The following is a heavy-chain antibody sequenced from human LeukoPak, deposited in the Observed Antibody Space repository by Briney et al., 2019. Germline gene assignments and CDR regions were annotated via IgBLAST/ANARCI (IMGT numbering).Heavy chain of an antibody. D-gene: IGHD6-19*01. CDR2: ISGSGGNT. V-gene: IGHV3-23*01. CDR3: AKDLLYNSGWNSFDY. CDR1: GFPFSSYA. Sequence: GGSLRLSCAASGFPFSSYAMSWVRQAPGKGLEWVSGISGSGGNTYYADSEKGRFTISRDNSKNTLYLQMNSLRAEDTAVYFCAKDLLYNSGWNSFDYWGQGTLVTVSS. J-gene: IGHJ4*02.